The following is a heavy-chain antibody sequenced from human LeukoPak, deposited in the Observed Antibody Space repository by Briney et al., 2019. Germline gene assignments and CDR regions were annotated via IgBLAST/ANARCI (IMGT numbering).Heavy chain of an antibody. CDR1: GYTFTGYY. J-gene: IGHJ4*02. CDR3: ARVSRLYSGYDFDY. D-gene: IGHD5-12*01. V-gene: IGHV1-2*02. CDR2: INPNSGGT. Sequence: GASVKVSCKASGYTFTGYYMHWVRQAPGQGPEWMGWINPNSGGTNYAQKFQGRVTMTRDTSISTAYMELSRLRSDDTAVYYCARVSRLYSGYDFDYWGQGTLVTVSS.